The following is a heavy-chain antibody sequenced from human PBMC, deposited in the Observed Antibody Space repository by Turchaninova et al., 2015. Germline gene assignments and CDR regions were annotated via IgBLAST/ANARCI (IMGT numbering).Heavy chain of an antibody. J-gene: IGHJ4*02. Sequence: EVQLVESGGGLVKPGGSLRLSCAASGFTFSDYNMNWVRQAPGKGMEGVSSIGSSSSYVYAADSVKVRFTISRDNAKNSLYLQMNSLRAEDTAVYYCARSIGQWLAPFDYWGQGTLVTVSS. CDR2: IGSSSSYV. D-gene: IGHD6-19*01. V-gene: IGHV3-21*02. CDR1: GFTFSDYN. CDR3: ARSIGQWLAPFDY.